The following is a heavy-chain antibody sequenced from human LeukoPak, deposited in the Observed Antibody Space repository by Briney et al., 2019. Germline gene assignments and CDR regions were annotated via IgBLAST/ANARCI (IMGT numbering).Heavy chain of an antibody. Sequence: ASVKVSCKASGYTFTGYYMHLVRQAPGQGLEWMVWINPNSGGTNYAQKFQGRVTMTRDTSISTAYMELSRLRSDDTAVYYCASERVPAAIRAFDIWGQGTMVTVSS. CDR2: INPNSGGT. CDR3: ASERVPAAIRAFDI. V-gene: IGHV1-2*02. D-gene: IGHD2-2*01. J-gene: IGHJ3*02. CDR1: GYTFTGYY.